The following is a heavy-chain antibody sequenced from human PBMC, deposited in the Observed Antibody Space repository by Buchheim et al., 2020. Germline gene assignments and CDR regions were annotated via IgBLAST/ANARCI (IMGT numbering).Heavy chain of an antibody. J-gene: IGHJ6*02. CDR3: TKAFYYGSGDYYSRMGYFFGMDV. V-gene: IGHV3-30*18. D-gene: IGHD3-10*01. Sequence: QVQVVESGGGVVQPGGSPRLSCGASGFSFRDYGMHWVRQAPGKGLEWVAVISYDGSKKYYGDSVKGRFPISRDNSKNMVFFQMNSLRVEDTAVYYCTKAFYYGSGDYYSRMGYFFGMDVWGPGTT. CDR1: GFSFRDYG. CDR2: ISYDGSKK.